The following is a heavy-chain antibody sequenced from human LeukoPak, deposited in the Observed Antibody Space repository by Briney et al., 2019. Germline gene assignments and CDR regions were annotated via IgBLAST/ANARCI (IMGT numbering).Heavy chain of an antibody. V-gene: IGHV5-51*01. CDR1: GYSFTSYW. CDR2: IYPGDSDT. J-gene: IGHJ4*02. Sequence: GESPKFSCKGSGYSFTSYWIGWVRRMPGKGLEWMGIIYPGDSDTRYSPSFQGQVTISADKSISTAYLQWSSLKASDTAMNYCARQMVRGVKDYWGQGTLVTVSS. D-gene: IGHD3-10*01. CDR3: ARQMVRGVKDY.